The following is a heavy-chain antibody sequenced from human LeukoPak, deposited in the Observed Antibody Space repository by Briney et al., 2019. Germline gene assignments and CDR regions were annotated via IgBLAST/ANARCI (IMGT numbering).Heavy chain of an antibody. CDR1: GGSISSGGYS. J-gene: IGHJ6*02. CDR2: IYHSGST. Sequence: SETLSLTCAVSGGSISSGGYSWSWLRQPPGKGLEWIGYIYHSGSTYYNPSLKSRVTISVDRSKNQFSLKLSSVTAADTAVYYCARSLGVRGYYYYGMDVWGQGTTVTVSS. D-gene: IGHD3-10*01. CDR3: ARSLGVRGYYYYGMDV. V-gene: IGHV4-30-2*01.